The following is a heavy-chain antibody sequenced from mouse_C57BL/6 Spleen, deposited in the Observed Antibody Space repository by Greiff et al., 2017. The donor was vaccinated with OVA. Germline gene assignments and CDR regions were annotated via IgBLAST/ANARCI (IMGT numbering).Heavy chain of an antibody. CDR1: GYTFTSYW. CDR3: ARGDSFDD. J-gene: IGHJ2*01. V-gene: IGHV1-59*01. Sequence: VQLQQPGAELVRPGTSVKLSCKASGYTFTSYWMYWVKQRPGQGLEWIGAIDPSDSYSNYNQKFKGKVTLTVDTSPSTTYRRLSSQTSADSAVYYCARGDSFDDWGQGTTLTVSS. D-gene: IGHD2-12*01. CDR2: IDPSDSYS.